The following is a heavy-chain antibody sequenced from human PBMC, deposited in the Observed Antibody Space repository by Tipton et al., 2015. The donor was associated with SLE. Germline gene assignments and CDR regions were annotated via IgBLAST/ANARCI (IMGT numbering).Heavy chain of an antibody. CDR2: IYYSGNT. Sequence: TLSLTCTVSGGSISSYYWSWIRQPPGKGLEWIGYIYYSGNTNYNPSLKSRVTISVDTSKNHFSLKLSSVTAADTAVYYCARGLAYDYVWGSYRQYYFDYWGQGTLVTVSS. J-gene: IGHJ4*02. CDR3: ARGLAYDYVWGSYRQYYFDY. CDR1: GGSISSYY. D-gene: IGHD3-16*02. V-gene: IGHV4-59*12.